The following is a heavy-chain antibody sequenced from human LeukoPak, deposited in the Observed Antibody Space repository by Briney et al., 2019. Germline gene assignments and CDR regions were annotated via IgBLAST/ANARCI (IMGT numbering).Heavy chain of an antibody. CDR1: GFTFSTAA. CDR3: VGAKHRAYDLDY. J-gene: IGHJ4*02. D-gene: IGHD3-22*01. CDR2: ISYHGEDI. V-gene: IGHV3-30*04. Sequence: SGGSLRLSCAASGFTFSTAAMHWVRQAPGKGLDWVAVISYHGEDIYYADSVKGRFTISRDNSKNTLYLQMNSLTIEDTAVYYCVGAKHRAYDLDYWGQGTLVPV.